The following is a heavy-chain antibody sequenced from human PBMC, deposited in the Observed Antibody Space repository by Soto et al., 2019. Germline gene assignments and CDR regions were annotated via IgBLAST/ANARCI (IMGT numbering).Heavy chain of an antibody. J-gene: IGHJ5*02. V-gene: IGHV1-18*01. CDR1: GYTFTSCG. CDR3: AREVEDIVVVPAATVSWFDP. D-gene: IGHD2-2*01. CDR2: ISAYNGNT. Sequence: ASVKVSCKASGYTFTSCGISWVRQAPGQGLEWMGWISAYNGNTNYAQKLQGRVTMTTDTSTSTAYMELRSLRSDDTAVYYCAREVEDIVVVPAATVSWFDPWGQGTLVTVSS.